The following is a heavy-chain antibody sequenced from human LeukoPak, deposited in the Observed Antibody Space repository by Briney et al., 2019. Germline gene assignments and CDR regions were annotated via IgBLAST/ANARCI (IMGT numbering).Heavy chain of an antibody. J-gene: IGHJ5*02. Sequence: GGSLRLSCAASGFTFDDYGMSWVRQAPGKGLEWFSGINWNGGSTGYADSVKGRFTISRDNAKNSLYLQMNSLRAEDTALYHCARDVLLWFGEPRANWFDPWGQGTLVTLSS. CDR1: GFTFDDYG. CDR2: INWNGGST. D-gene: IGHD3-10*01. V-gene: IGHV3-20*01. CDR3: ARDVLLWFGEPRANWFDP.